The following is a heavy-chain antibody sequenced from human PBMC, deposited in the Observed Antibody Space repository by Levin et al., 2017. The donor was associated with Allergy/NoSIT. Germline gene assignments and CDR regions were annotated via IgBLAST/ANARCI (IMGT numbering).Heavy chain of an antibody. J-gene: IGHJ4*02. CDR3: ARGSYTSTWY. V-gene: IGHV6-1*01. CDR1: GDSVSSNSAA. D-gene: IGHD6-13*01. Sequence: SETLSLTCAISGDSVSSNSAAWNWIRQSPSRGLEWLGRTYYRSKWYTDYAVSVTGRITINPDTSKNQFSLHLNSVTPEDTAVYYCARGSYTSTWYWGQGTLVTVSS. CDR2: TYYRSKWYT.